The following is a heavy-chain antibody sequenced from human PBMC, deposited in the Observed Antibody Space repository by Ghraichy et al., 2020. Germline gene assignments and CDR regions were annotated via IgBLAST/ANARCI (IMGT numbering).Heavy chain of an antibody. CDR3: ARAPEATILRTNHDILTSRFYNYGMDV. V-gene: IGHV3-11*06. D-gene: IGHD3-9*01. J-gene: IGHJ6*04. CDR2: ITNRKDNT. CDR1: GFNFKDFY. Sequence: GESLNISCSTSGFNFKDFYMSWFRQAPGKGLEWVAYITNRKDNTDYADSVKGRFTISRYYGQNSVHLQMNSLRVEDTAVYFCARAPEATILRTNHDILTSRFYNYGMDVWGKGITVIVSS.